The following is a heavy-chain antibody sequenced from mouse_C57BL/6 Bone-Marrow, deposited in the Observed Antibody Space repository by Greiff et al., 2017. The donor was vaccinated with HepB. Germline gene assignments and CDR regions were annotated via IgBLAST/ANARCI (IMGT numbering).Heavy chain of an antibody. D-gene: IGHD1-1*01. J-gene: IGHJ3*01. CDR3: ASEGYYGSSYGFAY. V-gene: IGHV1-78*01. CDR2: IYPRDGST. Sequence: VKLQESDAELVKPGASVKISCKASGYTFTDYTIHWMKQRPEQGLEWIGYIYPRDGSTKYNEKFKGKATLTADKSSSTAYMQLNSLTSEDSAVYFCASEGYYGSSYGFAYWGRGTLITVSA. CDR1: GYTFTDYT.